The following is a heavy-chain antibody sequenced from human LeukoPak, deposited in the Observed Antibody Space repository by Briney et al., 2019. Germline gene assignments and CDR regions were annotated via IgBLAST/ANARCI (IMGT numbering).Heavy chain of an antibody. D-gene: IGHD3-16*02. J-gene: IGHJ6*02. V-gene: IGHV2-70*18. Sequence: TLSLTCTVSGGSISSYYWSWIRQPPGKALEWLALIDWDDDKYYSTPLKTRLTISKDTSKNQVVLTMTNMDPVDTATYYCARSTRYYDYVWGSYRPPYYYYYGMDVWGQGTTVTVSS. CDR2: IDWDDDK. CDR3: ARSTRYYDYVWGSYRPPYYYYYGMDV. CDR1: GGSISSYYW.